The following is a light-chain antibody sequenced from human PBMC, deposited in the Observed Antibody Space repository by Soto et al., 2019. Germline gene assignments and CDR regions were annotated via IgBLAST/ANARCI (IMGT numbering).Light chain of an antibody. CDR2: EVS. V-gene: IGLV2-14*03. Sequence: QSVLTQPASVSGSPGQSIAISCTGTSSDVGAYDYVSWYQQHPDRAPRLVIYEVSNRPSGVSNRFSGSKSGDTASLTISGLQAEDEADYYCTSYTTSITYVFGTGTKVTVL. CDR1: SSDVGAYDY. CDR3: TSYTTSITYV. J-gene: IGLJ1*01.